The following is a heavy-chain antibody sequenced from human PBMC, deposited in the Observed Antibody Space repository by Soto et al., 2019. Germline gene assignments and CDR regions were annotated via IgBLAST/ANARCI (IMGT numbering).Heavy chain of an antibody. D-gene: IGHD2-8*01. CDR3: SRDTGCTKGVCDSFLPPKYYYYGMDV. CDR1: GFTFSSYS. CDR2: ISSSSSTI. J-gene: IGHJ6*02. Sequence: EVQLVESGGGLVQPGGSLRLSCAASGFTFSSYSMNWVRQAPGKGLEWVAYISSSSSTIYYADSVKGRFTISRDNAKNSLYLQMNSLRDEDTAVYYCSRDTGCTKGVCDSFLPPKYYYYGMDVWGQGTTVTVSS. V-gene: IGHV3-48*02.